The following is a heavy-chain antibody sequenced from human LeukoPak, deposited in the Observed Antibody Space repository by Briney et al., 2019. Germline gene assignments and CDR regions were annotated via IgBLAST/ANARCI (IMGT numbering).Heavy chain of an antibody. CDR3: AGVTIFSYAFDI. D-gene: IGHD3-9*01. CDR1: GGSISSYY. V-gene: IGHV4-4*07. CDR2: IYTSGST. Sequence: SETLSLTCTVSGGSISSYYWSWLRQPAGKGLEWIGRIYTSGSTNYNPSLKSRVTMSVDTSKNQFSLKLSSVTAADTAVYYCAGVTIFSYAFDIWGQGTMVTVSS. J-gene: IGHJ3*02.